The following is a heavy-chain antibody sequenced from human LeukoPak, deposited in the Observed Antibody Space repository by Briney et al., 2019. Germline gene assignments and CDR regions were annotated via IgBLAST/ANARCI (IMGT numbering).Heavy chain of an antibody. J-gene: IGHJ4*02. Sequence: GRSLRLSCAASGFTVSSNYMSWVRQAPGKGLEWVSVIYSGGSTYYADSVKGRFTISRDNSKNTLYLQMNSLRAEDTAVYYCARVYSGSHGEDYWGQGTLVTVSS. CDR1: GFTVSSNY. D-gene: IGHD1-26*01. V-gene: IGHV3-53*01. CDR2: IYSGGST. CDR3: ARVYSGSHGEDY.